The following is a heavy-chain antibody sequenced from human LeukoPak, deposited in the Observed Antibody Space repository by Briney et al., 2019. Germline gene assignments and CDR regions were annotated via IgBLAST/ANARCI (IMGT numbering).Heavy chain of an antibody. J-gene: IGHJ4*02. CDR3: ASETGYDSSGYYPYYFDY. CDR1: GGTFSSYA. CDR2: IIPILGIA. V-gene: IGHV1-69*04. Sequence: SVKVSCKASGGTFSSYAISWVRQAPGQGLEWMGRIIPILGIANYAQKFQGRVTITADKSTSTAYMELSSLRSEDTAVYYCASETGYDSSGYYPYYFDYWGQGTLVTVPS. D-gene: IGHD3-22*01.